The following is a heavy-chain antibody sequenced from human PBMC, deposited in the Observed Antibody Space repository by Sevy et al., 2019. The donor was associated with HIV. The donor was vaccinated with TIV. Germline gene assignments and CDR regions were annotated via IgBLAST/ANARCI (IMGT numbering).Heavy chain of an antibody. CDR2: ISGSGGRT. CDR3: ARALELSLDAFDI. CDR1: GFTFSSYA. D-gene: IGHD1-7*01. J-gene: IGHJ3*02. V-gene: IGHV3-23*01. Sequence: GGSLRLSCAASGFTFSSYAMSWVRQAPGKGLEWVSGISGSGGRTHYADSVKGRFTISRDNSKNTLYLQLNSLGAGDTAIYYCARALELSLDAFDIWGQGTMVTVSS.